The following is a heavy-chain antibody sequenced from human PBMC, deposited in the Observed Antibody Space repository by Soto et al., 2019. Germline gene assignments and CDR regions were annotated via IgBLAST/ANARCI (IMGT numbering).Heavy chain of an antibody. CDR1: GFTVSSNY. Sequence: GGSLRLSCAASGFTVSSNYMSWVRQAPGKGLEWVSVIYSGGSTYYADSVKGRFTISRDNSKNTLYLQMNSLRAEDTAVYYCARVKSGSSTSRLFPGPLFDYWGQGTLVTVSS. V-gene: IGHV3-53*01. D-gene: IGHD1-26*01. CDR2: IYSGGST. CDR3: ARVKSGSSTSRLFPGPLFDY. J-gene: IGHJ4*02.